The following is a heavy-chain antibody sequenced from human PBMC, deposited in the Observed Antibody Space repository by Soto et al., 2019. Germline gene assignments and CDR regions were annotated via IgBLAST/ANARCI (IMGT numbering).Heavy chain of an antibody. V-gene: IGHV4-30-4*01. CDR1: GGSISSGDYY. CDR2: IYYSGST. D-gene: IGHD4-17*01. CDR3: ARFRDYGPCDY. Sequence: SETLSLTCTVSGGSISSGDYYWSWIRQPPGKGLEWIGYIYYSGSTYYNPSLKSRVTISVDTSKNQFSLKLSSVTAADTAVYYCARFRDYGPCDYWGQGTLVTVSS. J-gene: IGHJ4*02.